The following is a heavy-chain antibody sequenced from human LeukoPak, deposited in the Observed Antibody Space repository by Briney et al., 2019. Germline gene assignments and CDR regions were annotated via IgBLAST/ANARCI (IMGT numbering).Heavy chain of an antibody. D-gene: IGHD3-22*01. J-gene: IGHJ4*02. CDR2: INWNGGST. V-gene: IGHV3-20*04. CDR1: GFTFDDYG. Sequence: GGSLRLSCAASGFTFDDYGMSWVRQAPGKGLEWVSGINWNGGSTGYADSVKGRFTISRDNAKNSLYLQMNSLRAEDTALYYCARDKPAPHGYYYDSSGCPFDYWGQGTLVTVSS. CDR3: ARDKPAPHGYYYDSSGCPFDY.